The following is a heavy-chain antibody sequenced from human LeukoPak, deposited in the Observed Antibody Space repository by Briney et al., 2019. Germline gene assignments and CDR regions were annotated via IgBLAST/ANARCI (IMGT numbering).Heavy chain of an antibody. J-gene: IGHJ3*02. CDR2: ISSSSSTI. CDR3: ARASGFYYLNAFDI. V-gene: IGHV3-48*01. Sequence: QPGGSLRLSCAASGFTFSSYSMNWVRQAPGKGLEWASYISSSSSTIYYADSVKGRFTISRDNAKNSLYLQMNSLRAEDTAVYYCARASGFYYLNAFDIWGQGTMVTVSS. D-gene: IGHD2/OR15-2a*01. CDR1: GFTFSSYS.